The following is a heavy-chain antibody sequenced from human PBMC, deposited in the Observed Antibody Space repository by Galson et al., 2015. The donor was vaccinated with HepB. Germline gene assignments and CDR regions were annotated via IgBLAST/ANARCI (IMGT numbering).Heavy chain of an antibody. CDR1: GFTFNSYA. D-gene: IGHD5-12*01. Sequence: SLRLSCAASGFTFNSYAMNWVRQAPGKGLEWVSGATGSGGSTYYADSVKGRFTISRDNSKNRLFLQMNSLRVEDTAIYYCVKDSGYSACDRKKYLDYWGQGTLVTVSS. J-gene: IGHJ4*02. V-gene: IGHV3-23*01. CDR3: VKDSGYSACDRKKYLDY. CDR2: ATGSGGST.